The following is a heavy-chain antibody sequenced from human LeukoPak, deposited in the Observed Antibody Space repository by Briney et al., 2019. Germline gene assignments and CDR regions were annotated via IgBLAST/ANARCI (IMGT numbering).Heavy chain of an antibody. Sequence: GGSLRLSCAASGFTFSSYAMSWVRQAPGKGLEWVSTIVGSGGSTHYADSVKGRFTISRDNSKNTLYLQMNSLRAEDTAVYYCAKASSSSFDYWGQGTLVTVSS. CDR1: GFTFSSYA. D-gene: IGHD6-6*01. CDR3: AKASSSSFDY. V-gene: IGHV3-23*01. J-gene: IGHJ4*02. CDR2: IVGSGGST.